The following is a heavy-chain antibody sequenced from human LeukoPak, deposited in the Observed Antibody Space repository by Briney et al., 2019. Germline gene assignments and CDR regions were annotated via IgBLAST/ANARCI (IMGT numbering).Heavy chain of an antibody. Sequence: SETLSLTCTVSGYSISSGYYWGWIRQPPGKGLEWIGSIYHSGSTYYNPSLKSRVTISVDTSKNQFSLKLSSVTAADTAVYYCARVTKTYYAFWSGYSAGAFDIWGQGTMVTVSS. CDR1: GYSISSGYY. CDR3: ARVTKTYYAFWSGYSAGAFDI. V-gene: IGHV4-38-2*02. CDR2: IYHSGST. D-gene: IGHD3-3*01. J-gene: IGHJ3*02.